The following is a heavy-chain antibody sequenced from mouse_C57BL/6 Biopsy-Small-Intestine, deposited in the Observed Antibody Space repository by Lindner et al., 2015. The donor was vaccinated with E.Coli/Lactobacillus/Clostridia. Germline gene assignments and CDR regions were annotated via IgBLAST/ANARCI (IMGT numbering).Heavy chain of an antibody. J-gene: IGHJ4*01. V-gene: IGHV1-53*01. CDR3: ARDRTAYCRGDCPPDY. CDR2: INPSSGAT. D-gene: IGHD2-13*01. Sequence: SVKVSCKASGNTFTRYFFHWVRQAPGQGLEWMGIINPSSGATTYAQTFQDRVTMTRDTSTSTVYLELSSLSSEDTAVYYCARDRTAYCRGDCPPDYWGQGTLVTVSS. CDR1: GNTFTRYF.